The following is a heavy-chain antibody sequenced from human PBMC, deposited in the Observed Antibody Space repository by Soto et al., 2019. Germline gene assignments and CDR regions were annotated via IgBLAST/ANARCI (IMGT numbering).Heavy chain of an antibody. Sequence: QVQLVESGGGVVQPGRSLRLSCAASGFTFSSYAMHWVRQAPGKGLEWVAVISYDGSNKYYADSVKGRFTISRDNSKNTLYLQMNSLRAEDTAVYYCARDPYSSGHFDYWGQGTPVTVSS. D-gene: IGHD6-19*01. CDR1: GFTFSSYA. CDR3: ARDPYSSGHFDY. CDR2: ISYDGSNK. V-gene: IGHV3-30-3*01. J-gene: IGHJ4*02.